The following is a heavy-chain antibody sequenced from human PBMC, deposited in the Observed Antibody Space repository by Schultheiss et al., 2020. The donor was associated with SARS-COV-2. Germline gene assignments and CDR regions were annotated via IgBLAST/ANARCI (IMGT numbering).Heavy chain of an antibody. J-gene: IGHJ3*02. CDR1: GGSISSYY. CDR3: ARRGATFFAFDI. Sequence: SETLSLTCTVSGGSISSYYWSWIRQPPGKGLEWIGEINHSGSTNYNPSLKSRVTISVDTSKNQFSLKVTSVTGADTAVYYCARRGATFFAFDIWGQGTMVTVSS. CDR2: INHSGST. D-gene: IGHD3-16*01. V-gene: IGHV4-59*08.